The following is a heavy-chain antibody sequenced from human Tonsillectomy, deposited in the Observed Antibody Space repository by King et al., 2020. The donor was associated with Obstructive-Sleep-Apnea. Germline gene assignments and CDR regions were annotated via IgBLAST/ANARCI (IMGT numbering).Heavy chain of an antibody. Sequence: QLQESGPGLVKPSETLSLTCTVSGGSISSYYWSWIRQPAGKGLEWIGRIYPSGSTNYNPSLKSRVTMSVDTSKNQFSLKLISVTAADTAVYYCARDHPSIGELSTHWGQGTLVTVSS. D-gene: IGHD3-10*01. J-gene: IGHJ4*02. CDR3: ARDHPSIGELSTH. V-gene: IGHV4-4*07. CDR1: GGSISSYY. CDR2: IYPSGST.